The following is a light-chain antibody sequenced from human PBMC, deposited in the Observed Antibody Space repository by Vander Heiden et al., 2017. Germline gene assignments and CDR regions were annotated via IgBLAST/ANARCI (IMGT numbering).Light chain of an antibody. J-gene: IGKJ1*01. CDR3: RQDYTYPWT. Sequence: AIQMTQYPSSRSASVGDAATITCRASQGVRTDLGWYQQKPGKAPQLLIYAASNLEGGVSPRFSGSGSGTDFTLTITSLQSEDYATYFCRQDYTYPWTFGQGTKVEVK. CDR2: AAS. CDR1: QGVRTD. V-gene: IGKV1-6*01.